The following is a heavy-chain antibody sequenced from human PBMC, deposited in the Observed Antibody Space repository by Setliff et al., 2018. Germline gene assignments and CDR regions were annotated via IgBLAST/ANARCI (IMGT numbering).Heavy chain of an antibody. Sequence: GGSLRLSCVASGFTFSRYWMSWVRQAPGKGLEWVANIKEDGSEKYYVDSVKGRFTISRDNAKNSLYLQMNSLRAEDTAAYYCARDGGEYWGQGTLVTVSS. CDR2: IKEDGSEK. V-gene: IGHV3-7*01. J-gene: IGHJ4*02. CDR3: ARDGGEY. D-gene: IGHD3-16*01. CDR1: GFTFSRYW.